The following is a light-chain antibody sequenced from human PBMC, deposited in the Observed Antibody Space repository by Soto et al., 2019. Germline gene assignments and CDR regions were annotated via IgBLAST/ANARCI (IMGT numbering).Light chain of an antibody. J-gene: IGLJ1*01. CDR1: SGRSNYA. CDR3: QTWGTGIRV. V-gene: IGLV4-69*01. CDR2: VNSDGSH. Sequence: QSVLTQSPSASASLGASVKLTCTLSSGRSNYAIAWHQQQPEKGPRYLMKVNSDGSHRKGDGIPDRFSGSSSGAQRYLTISSLQSEDEADYYCQTWGTGIRVFGTGTKLTVL.